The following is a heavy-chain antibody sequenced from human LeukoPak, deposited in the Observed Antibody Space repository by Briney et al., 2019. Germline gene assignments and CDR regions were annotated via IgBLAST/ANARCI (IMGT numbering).Heavy chain of an antibody. J-gene: IGHJ6*03. Sequence: GGSLRLSCAASGFTFSSYSMNWVRQAPGKGLEWVSSISSSSSYIYYADSVKGRFTISRDNAKNSLYLQMNSLRAEDTAVYYCARDQVGYCSSTSCPDYYYYYMDVWGKGTTVTVSS. CDR1: GFTFSSYS. CDR3: ARDQVGYCSSTSCPDYYYYYMDV. V-gene: IGHV3-21*01. CDR2: ISSSSSYI. D-gene: IGHD2-2*01.